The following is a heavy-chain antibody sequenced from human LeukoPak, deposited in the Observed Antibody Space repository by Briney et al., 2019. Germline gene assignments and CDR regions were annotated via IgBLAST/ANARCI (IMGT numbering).Heavy chain of an antibody. D-gene: IGHD3-9*01. J-gene: IGHJ4*02. CDR2: IYTIGTT. Sequence: SEXLSLTCTVSGGSISSYYWSWLGQPAGKGLEGIGRIYTIGTTNYTPSLNSPFPISLLTSKPQFSLTLSSLTAADPAVYYCARDRAYYDILTGFDYFDYWGQGTLVTVSS. CDR3: ARDRAYYDILTGFDYFDY. V-gene: IGHV4-4*07. CDR1: GGSISSYY.